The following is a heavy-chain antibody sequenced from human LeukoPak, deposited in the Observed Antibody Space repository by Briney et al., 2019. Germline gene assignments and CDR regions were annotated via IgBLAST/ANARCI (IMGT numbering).Heavy chain of an antibody. J-gene: IGHJ3*02. CDR2: IYHSGST. V-gene: IGHV4-4*02. Sequence: SGTLSLTCAVSGGSISSSNWWSWVRQPPGKGLEWIGEIYHSGSTNYNPSLKSRVTISVDKSKNQFSLKLSSVTAADTAVYYRGRDATWVVARDAFDIWGQGTMVTVSS. D-gene: IGHD5-12*01. CDR3: GRDATWVVARDAFDI. CDR1: GGSISSSNW.